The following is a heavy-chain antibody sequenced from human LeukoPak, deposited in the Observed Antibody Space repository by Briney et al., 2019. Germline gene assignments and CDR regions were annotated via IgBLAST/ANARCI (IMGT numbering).Heavy chain of an antibody. CDR1: GGSISSGDYY. CDR2: IYYSGST. D-gene: IGHD3-3*01. Sequence: SQTLSLTCTVSGGSISSGDYYWSWIRQPPGKGLGWIGYIYYSGSTYYNPSLKSRVTISVDTSKNQFSLKLSSVTAADTAVYYCARESGSLGFDIWGQGTMVTVSS. J-gene: IGHJ3*02. CDR3: ARESGSLGFDI. V-gene: IGHV4-30-4*08.